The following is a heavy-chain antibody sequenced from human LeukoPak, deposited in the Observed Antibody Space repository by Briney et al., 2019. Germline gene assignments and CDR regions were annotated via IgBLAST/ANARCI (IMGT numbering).Heavy chain of an antibody. J-gene: IGHJ4*02. CDR2: INPSGGST. CDR1: GYTFTSYY. D-gene: IGHD2-21*02. CDR3: ARVAYCGGDCYGEEDY. V-gene: IGHV1-46*01. Sequence: ASVKVSCKASGYTFTSYYMHWVRQAPGQGLEWMGIINPSGGSTSYAQKFQGRVTMTRDTSTSTVYMELSSLRSEDTAVYYCARVAYCGGDCYGEEDYWGQGTLVTVSS.